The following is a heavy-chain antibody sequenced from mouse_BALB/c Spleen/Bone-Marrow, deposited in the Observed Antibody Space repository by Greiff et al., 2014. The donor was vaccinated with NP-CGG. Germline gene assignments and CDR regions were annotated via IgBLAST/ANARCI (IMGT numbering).Heavy chain of an antibody. CDR1: GYTFTNYW. CDR2: INPSNGRT. Sequence: QVQLKQSGAELVKPGASVKLSCKASGYTFTNYWMHWVKQRAGQGLEWIGEINPSNGRTNYNEKFKSKATLTVDKSSSTAYMQLSSLTSEDSAVYYCARGFDYWGQGTTLTVSS. J-gene: IGHJ2*01. CDR3: ARGFDY. V-gene: IGHV1S81*02.